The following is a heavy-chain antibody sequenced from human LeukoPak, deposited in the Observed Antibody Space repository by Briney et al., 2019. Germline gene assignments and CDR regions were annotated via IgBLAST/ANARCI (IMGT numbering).Heavy chain of an antibody. CDR3: ARDSVYYDSSGYYSNYYYYMDV. J-gene: IGHJ6*03. V-gene: IGHV4-4*07. Sequence: PSETLSLTCSVSGGSISSYHWSWIRQPAGKGLEWIGRIYTSGSTNYNPSLKSRVTMSVDTSKNQFSLKLSSVTAADTAVYYCARDSVYYDSSGYYSNYYYYMDVWGQGTTVTVSS. CDR2: IYTSGST. CDR1: GGSISSYH. D-gene: IGHD3-22*01.